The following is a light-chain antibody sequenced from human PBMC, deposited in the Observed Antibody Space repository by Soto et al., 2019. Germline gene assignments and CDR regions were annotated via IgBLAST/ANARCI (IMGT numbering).Light chain of an antibody. V-gene: IGKV3-20*01. CDR1: QTVLSSY. Sequence: EIVLTQSPGTLSLSPGEAVTLSCRASQTVLSSYVAWYQQKPGQPPRLLIYGASTRAPGIPDRFSGSGSGTDFTLTISRLEPEDFGVFYCQQYCNPPHTFGQGTRVEV. J-gene: IGKJ1*01. CDR2: GAS. CDR3: QQYCNPPHT.